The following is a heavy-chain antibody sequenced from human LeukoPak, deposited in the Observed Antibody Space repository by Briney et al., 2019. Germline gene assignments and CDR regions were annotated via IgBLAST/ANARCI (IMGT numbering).Heavy chain of an antibody. CDR2: ISAYNGDT. Sequence: ASVKVSCKASGYTFTSFGISWVRQAPGQGPDWMGWISAYNGDTNLAQKFQGRVTMTANTPTSTAYMELRSLRSDDTAMYYCARASGNEGWFDPWGQGTLVTVSS. D-gene: IGHD1-1*01. CDR1: GYTFTSFG. CDR3: ARASGNEGWFDP. J-gene: IGHJ5*02. V-gene: IGHV1-18*04.